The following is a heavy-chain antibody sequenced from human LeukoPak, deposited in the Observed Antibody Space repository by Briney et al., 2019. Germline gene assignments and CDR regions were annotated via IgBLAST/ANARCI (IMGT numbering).Heavy chain of an antibody. J-gene: IGHJ4*02. Sequence: ASVKVSCKASGYIFTDYDINWVRQAAGQGLEWMGWMSPNNGATGYAQKFQGRVTMTRDTSISTAYMELSSLRSEDTAVYYCTRGPPQSSTSDYCGQGTLVTVSS. CDR2: MSPNNGAT. D-gene: IGHD6-13*01. V-gene: IGHV1-8*01. CDR1: GYIFTDYD. CDR3: TRGPPQSSTSDY.